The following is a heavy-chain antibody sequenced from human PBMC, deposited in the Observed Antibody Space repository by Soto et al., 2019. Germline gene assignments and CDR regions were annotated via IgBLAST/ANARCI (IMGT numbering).Heavy chain of an antibody. CDR3: ARGTNGSGNLRPLDY. J-gene: IGHJ4*02. V-gene: IGHV1-69*01. CDR1: GGTFSTYG. Sequence: QVQLVQSGAGVKKPGSSVKVSCKASGGTFSTYGISWVRQAPGQGLEWMGGIIPIFGKANYAQKFQGRVTITADESTSTAYMELSSLRSEDTAVYYCARGTNGSGNLRPLDYWGQGTLVTVSS. CDR2: IIPIFGKA. D-gene: IGHD6-25*01.